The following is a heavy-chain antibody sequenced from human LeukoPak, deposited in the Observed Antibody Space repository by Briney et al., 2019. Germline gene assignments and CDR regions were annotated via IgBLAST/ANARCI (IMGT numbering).Heavy chain of an antibody. CDR3: ARRPVSPGYSSGWYDYYYYYMDV. D-gene: IGHD6-19*01. Sequence: SETLSLTCAVYGGSFSGYYWSWIRQPPGKGLEWIGEINHSGSTNYNPSLKSRVTISVDTSKNQFSLKLSSVTAADTAVYYCARRPVSPGYSSGWYDYYYYYMDVWGKGTTVTISS. CDR2: INHSGST. CDR1: GGSFSGYY. J-gene: IGHJ6*03. V-gene: IGHV4-34*01.